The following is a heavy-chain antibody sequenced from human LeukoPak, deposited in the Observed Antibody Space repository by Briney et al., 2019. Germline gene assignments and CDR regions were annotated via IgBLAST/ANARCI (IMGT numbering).Heavy chain of an antibody. CDR1: GYTFTGYY. V-gene: IGHV1-2*02. J-gene: IGHJ4*02. D-gene: IGHD2-15*01. CDR3: ARCSGGSCYGGFDC. Sequence: ASVKVSCKASGYTFTGYYMHWVRQAPGQGLEWMGWINPNSGGTNYAQKFQGRVTMTRDTSISTAYMELSSLRSEDTAVYYCARCSGGSCYGGFDCWGQGTLVTVSS. CDR2: INPNSGGT.